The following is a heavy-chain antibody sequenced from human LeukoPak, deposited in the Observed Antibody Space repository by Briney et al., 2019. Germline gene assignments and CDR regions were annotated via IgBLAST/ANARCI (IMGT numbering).Heavy chain of an antibody. D-gene: IGHD2-21*02. J-gene: IGHJ6*02. CDR3: ARELCGGDCYSNYYYGMDV. CDR2: IIPIFGTA. V-gene: IGHV1-69*01. CDR1: GGTFISYA. Sequence: SVKVSCKASGGTFISYAISWVRQAPGQGLEWMGGIIPIFGTANYAQKFQGRVKITADESTSTAYMELSSLRSEDTAVYYCARELCGGDCYSNYYYGMDVWGQGTTVTVSS.